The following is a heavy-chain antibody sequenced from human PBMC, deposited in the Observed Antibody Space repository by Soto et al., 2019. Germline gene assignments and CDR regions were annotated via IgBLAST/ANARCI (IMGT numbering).Heavy chain of an antibody. Sequence: PGESLKISCKGSGYTFTSHWIAWVRQMPGKGLEWMGIIYPGDSNIKYSPSLQGQVTISAEKSMNTAYLQWSTLKASDTAIYYCARLLASPGYFYGLDVWGQGTTVTVSS. CDR3: ARLLASPGYFYGLDV. J-gene: IGHJ6*02. CDR1: GYTFTSHW. V-gene: IGHV5-51*01. CDR2: IYPGDSNI.